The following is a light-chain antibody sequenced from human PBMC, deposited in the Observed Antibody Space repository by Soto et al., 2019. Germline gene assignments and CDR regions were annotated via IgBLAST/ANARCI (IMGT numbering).Light chain of an antibody. CDR2: WAS. Sequence: DIVMTQSPDSLAVSLGERATINCKSSQSVLHSSYTKNSLGWYQQKPRHPPKVLIYWASTRESGVPDRFSGSGSGTDFTRTISDLQAEDVAVYYCQQYYSSPLTFGGGTKVEIK. J-gene: IGKJ4*01. CDR1: QSVLHSSYTKNS. CDR3: QQYYSSPLT. V-gene: IGKV4-1*01.